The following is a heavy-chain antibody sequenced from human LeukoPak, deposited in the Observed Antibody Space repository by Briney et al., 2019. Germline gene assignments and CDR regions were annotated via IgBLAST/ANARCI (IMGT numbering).Heavy chain of an antibody. CDR1: GRPLRSSNR. Sequence: PSVTLALTCAVSGRPLRSSNRWGGVRQSPGKGLDWMGELYHSGSTNYNPSLKSRVTISVDKSKNQFSLKLSSVTAADTAVYYCARGQNSGNYKQGAFDIWGQGTMVTVSS. D-gene: IGHD1-26*01. J-gene: IGHJ3*02. V-gene: IGHV4-4*02. CDR2: LYHSGST. CDR3: ARGQNSGNYKQGAFDI.